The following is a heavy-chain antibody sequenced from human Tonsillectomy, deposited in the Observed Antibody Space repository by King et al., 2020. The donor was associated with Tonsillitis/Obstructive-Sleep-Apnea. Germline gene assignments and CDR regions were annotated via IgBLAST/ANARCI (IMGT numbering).Heavy chain of an antibody. CDR2: IISSSSYI. CDR1: GFNFNNYN. J-gene: IGHJ6*03. Sequence: VQLVESGGGLVKPGGSLRLSCAASGFNFNNYNMNWVRQAPGKGLEWVSSIISSSSYIYYADSVKGRFTISRDNAKNSLYLQMNSLRAEDTAVYYCERADGVGVAAKGWTSTGNYYYMDVWGKGTTVTVSS. CDR3: ERADGVGVAAKGWTSTGNYYYMDV. D-gene: IGHD2-15*01. V-gene: IGHV3-21*01.